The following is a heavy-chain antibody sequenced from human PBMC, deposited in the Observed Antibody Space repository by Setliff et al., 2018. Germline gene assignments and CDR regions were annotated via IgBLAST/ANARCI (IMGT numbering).Heavy chain of an antibody. D-gene: IGHD6-13*01. Sequence: ASETLSLTCAVSGYSISDNRYWGWIRQPPGKGLEWIATIGHSGSIYYNPSLKSRVTLSADMPKNQFSLKLSSVTAADTAMYYCARHRQELVSESAFDFWGQGTMVTVSS. J-gene: IGHJ3*01. V-gene: IGHV4-38-2*01. CDR3: ARHRQELVSESAFDF. CDR2: IGHSGSI. CDR1: GYSISDNRY.